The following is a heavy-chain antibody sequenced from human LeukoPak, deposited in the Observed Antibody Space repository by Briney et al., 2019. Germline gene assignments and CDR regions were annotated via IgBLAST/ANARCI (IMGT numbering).Heavy chain of an antibody. CDR1: GFTFSSYD. D-gene: IGHD6-19*01. CDR3: ARQWLATDAFDI. J-gene: IGHJ3*02. Sequence: GGSLRLSCAASGFTFSSYDMHWVRQAPGKGLEWVSAIGTAGDTYYPGSVKGRFTISRENAKNSLYLQMNSLRAGDTAVYYCARQWLATDAFDIWGQGTMVTVSS. CDR2: IGTAGDT. V-gene: IGHV3-13*01.